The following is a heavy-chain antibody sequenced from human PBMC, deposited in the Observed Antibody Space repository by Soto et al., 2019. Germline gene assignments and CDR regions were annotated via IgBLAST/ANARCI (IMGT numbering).Heavy chain of an antibody. J-gene: IGHJ5*02. CDR1: GGSISSSSYY. Sequence: SETLSLTCTVSGGSISSSSYYWGWIRQHPGKGLEWIGYIYYSGSTYYNPSLKSRVTISVDTSKNQFSLKLSSVTAADTAVYYCARDVGLQSRLNWFAPWGQGTLVTVSS. D-gene: IGHD4-4*01. CDR2: IYYSGST. V-gene: IGHV4-31*03. CDR3: ARDVGLQSRLNWFAP.